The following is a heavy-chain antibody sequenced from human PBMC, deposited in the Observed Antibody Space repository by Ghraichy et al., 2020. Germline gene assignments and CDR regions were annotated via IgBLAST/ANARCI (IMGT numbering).Heavy chain of an antibody. CDR1: GYSISSGYY. CDR3: ARKRGIVATIDY. V-gene: IGHV4-38-2*02. Sequence: SETLSLTCTVSGYSISSGYYWGWIRPPPGKGVDVIGSIYHSGSTYYNPSLKSRFTISVDTSKNQFSLKLSSVTAADTAVYYCARKRGIVATIDYWGQGTLVTVSS. J-gene: IGHJ4*02. D-gene: IGHD5-12*01. CDR2: IYHSGST.